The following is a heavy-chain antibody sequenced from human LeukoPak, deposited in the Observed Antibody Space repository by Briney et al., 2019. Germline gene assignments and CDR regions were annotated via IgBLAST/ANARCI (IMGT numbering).Heavy chain of an antibody. CDR1: GFTFSSYA. D-gene: IGHD3-9*01. Sequence: GGSLRLSCAASGFTFSSYAMSWVRQAPGKGLEWVSAISGSGGSTYYADSVKGRFTISRDNSKNTLYLQMNSLRAEDTAVYYCAKDMRFDWTPYYFDYWGQGTLVTVSS. V-gene: IGHV3-23*01. J-gene: IGHJ4*02. CDR3: AKDMRFDWTPYYFDY. CDR2: ISGSGGST.